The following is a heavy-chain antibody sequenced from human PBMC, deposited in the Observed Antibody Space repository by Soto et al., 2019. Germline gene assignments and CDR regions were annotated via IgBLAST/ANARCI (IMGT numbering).Heavy chain of an antibody. CDR1: GFTFSDYY. CDR3: ARDGTEYYGEYYDY. D-gene: IGHD4-17*01. J-gene: IGHJ4*02. Sequence: PGGSLRLSCILSGFTFSDYYMSWIRQAPGKGLEWVSYIGTRGNTKYYADSVRGRLTISRDNAKNSLYLQMNSLRADDTAVYYCARDGTEYYGEYYDYWGQGIPVTVSS. CDR2: IGTRGNTK. V-gene: IGHV3-11*01.